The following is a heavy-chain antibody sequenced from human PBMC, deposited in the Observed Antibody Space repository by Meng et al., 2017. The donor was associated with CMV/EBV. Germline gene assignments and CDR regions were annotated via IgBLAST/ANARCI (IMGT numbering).Heavy chain of an antibody. Sequence: SETLSLTCTVSGGSISSYYWSWIRQPPGKGLEWIGYIYYSGSTNYNPSLKSRVTISVGTSKNQFSLKLSSVTAADTAVYYCARDRSGGYYYYWGQGTLVTVSS. CDR2: IYYSGST. CDR3: ARDRSGGYYYY. CDR1: GGSISSYY. J-gene: IGHJ4*02. V-gene: IGHV4-59*01. D-gene: IGHD3-22*01.